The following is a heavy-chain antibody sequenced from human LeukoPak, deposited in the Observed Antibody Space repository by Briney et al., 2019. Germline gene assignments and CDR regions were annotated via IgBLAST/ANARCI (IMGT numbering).Heavy chain of an antibody. CDR2: IYRTGST. CDR3: ARRYGELYPNYYYGMDV. J-gene: IGHJ6*04. D-gene: IGHD3-10*01. CDR1: GGSISSSNW. V-gene: IGHV4-4*02. Sequence: SETLSLTCAVSGGSISSSNWCIWVRQPPGKGLEWIGEIYRTGSTNYNPSLKSRVTMSVDKSENQFSLKMSSVTAADTAVYYCARRYGELYPNYYYGMDVRGKGTTVTVSS.